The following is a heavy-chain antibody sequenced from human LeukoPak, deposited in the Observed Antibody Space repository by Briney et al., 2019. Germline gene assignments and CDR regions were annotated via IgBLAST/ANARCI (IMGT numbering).Heavy chain of an antibody. CDR3: ASSPGSSSWRSTIDY. CDR2: IIPILGIA. Sequence: SVKVSCKASGGTFSSYTISWVRQAPGQGLEWIGRIIPILGIANYAQKFQGRVTITADKSTSTAYMELSSLRSEDTAVYYCASSPGSSSWRSTIDYWGQGTLVTVSS. V-gene: IGHV1-69*02. D-gene: IGHD6-13*01. J-gene: IGHJ4*02. CDR1: GGTFSSYT.